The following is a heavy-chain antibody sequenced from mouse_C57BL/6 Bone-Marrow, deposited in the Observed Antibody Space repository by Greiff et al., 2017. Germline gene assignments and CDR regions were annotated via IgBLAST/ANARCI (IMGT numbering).Heavy chain of an antibody. V-gene: IGHV1-4*01. Sequence: QVQLQQSGADLVRPGASVKMSCKASGYTFTSYTMHWVNQRPGQGLEWIGYINPSSGYTKYNQKFKGKATLTAAKSSSTAYMQLSSLTSEDSAVYYCGRCYAMDYWGQGTSVTVSS. CDR2: INPSSGYT. CDR3: GRCYAMDY. J-gene: IGHJ4*01. CDR1: GYTFTSYT.